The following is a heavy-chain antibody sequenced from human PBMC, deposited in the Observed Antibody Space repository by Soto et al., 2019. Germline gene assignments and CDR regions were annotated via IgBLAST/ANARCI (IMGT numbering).Heavy chain of an antibody. CDR2: ISWNSGSI. V-gene: IGHV3-9*01. CDR3: AKDSTAVVVPDDAFDI. Sequence: EVRLVETGGGLIQPGGSLRLSCAASGFTVSYNYMTWVRQAPGKGLEWVSGISWNSGSIGYADSVKGRFTIPRDNAKNSLYLQMNSLRAEDTALYYCAKDSTAVVVPDDAFDIWGQGTMVTVSS. J-gene: IGHJ3*02. CDR1: GFTVSYNY. D-gene: IGHD3-22*01.